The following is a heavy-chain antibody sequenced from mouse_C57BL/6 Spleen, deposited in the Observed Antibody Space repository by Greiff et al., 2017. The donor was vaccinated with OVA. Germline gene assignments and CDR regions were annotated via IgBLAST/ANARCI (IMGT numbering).Heavy chain of an antibody. CDR2: ISSGSSTI. V-gene: IGHV5-17*01. D-gene: IGHD2-3*01. CDR1: GFTFSDYG. J-gene: IGHJ4*01. CDR3: ARPRGYSYYYAMDY. Sequence: EVHLVESGGGLVKPGASLKLSCAASGFTFSDYGMHWVRQAPEQGLEWVAYISSGSSTIYYADTVKGRFTISRDNAKNTLFLQMTSLRSEDTAMYYCARPRGYSYYYAMDYWGQGTSVTVSS.